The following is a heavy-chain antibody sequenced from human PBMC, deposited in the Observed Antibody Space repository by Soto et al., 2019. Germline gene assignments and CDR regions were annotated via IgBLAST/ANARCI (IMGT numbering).Heavy chain of an antibody. Sequence: ASVKVSCKASGYTFTGYYMHWVRQAPGQGLEWMGWINPNSGGTNYAQKFQGRVTMTRDTSISTAYMELSRLRSDDTAVYYCARDGAYYDSSGYFDYWGQGTLVTVSS. J-gene: IGHJ4*02. V-gene: IGHV1-2*02. CDR2: INPNSGGT. D-gene: IGHD3-22*01. CDR1: GYTFTGYY. CDR3: ARDGAYYDSSGYFDY.